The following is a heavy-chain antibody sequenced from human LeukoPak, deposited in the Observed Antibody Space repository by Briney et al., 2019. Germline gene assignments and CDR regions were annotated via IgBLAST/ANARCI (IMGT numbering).Heavy chain of an antibody. V-gene: IGHV1-2*02. CDR3: ARGRGLLLWFGELLFPDY. Sequence: ASVKVSCKASGYTFTSYGISWVRQAPGQGLEWMGWINPNSGGTNYAQKFQGRVTMTRDTSISTAYMELSRLRSDDTAVYYCARGRGLLLWFGELLFPDYWGQGTLVTVSS. J-gene: IGHJ4*02. D-gene: IGHD3-10*01. CDR1: GYTFTSYG. CDR2: INPNSGGT.